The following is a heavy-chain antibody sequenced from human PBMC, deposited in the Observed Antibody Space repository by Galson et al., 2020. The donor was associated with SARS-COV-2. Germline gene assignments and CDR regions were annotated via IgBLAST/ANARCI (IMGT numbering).Heavy chain of an antibody. Sequence: ASETLSLTCTVSGGSISSGDYYWSWIRQPPGKGLEWIGYIYYSGSTYYNPSLKSRVTISVDTSKNQFSLKLSSVTAADTAVYYCARGVVEYYYDSSGYSNTEYYFAYWGQGTLVTVSS. CDR1: GGSISSGDYY. V-gene: IGHV4-30-4*01. CDR3: ARGVVEYYYDSSGYSNTEYYFAY. J-gene: IGHJ4*02. D-gene: IGHD3-22*01. CDR2: IYYSGST.